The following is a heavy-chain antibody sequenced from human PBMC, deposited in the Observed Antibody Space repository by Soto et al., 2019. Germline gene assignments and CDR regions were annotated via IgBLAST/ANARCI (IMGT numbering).Heavy chain of an antibody. CDR3: ARERTYYYGSGSHSPSDP. Sequence: GASVKVSCKASGYTFTSYGISWVRQAPGQGLEWMGWISAYNGNTNYAQKLQGRVTMTTDTSTSTAYMELRSLRSDDTAVYYCARERTYYYGSGSHSPSDPWGQGTLVTVSS. CDR2: ISAYNGNT. D-gene: IGHD3-10*01. J-gene: IGHJ5*02. V-gene: IGHV1-18*01. CDR1: GYTFTSYG.